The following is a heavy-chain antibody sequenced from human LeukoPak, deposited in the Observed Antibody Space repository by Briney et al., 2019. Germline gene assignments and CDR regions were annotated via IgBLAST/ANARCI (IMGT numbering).Heavy chain of an antibody. Sequence: NPPEALSVTCTHPGGSICSNYGSWIRQSPREGLECIGYTYYSGSTNYNPTLKSRVTISVDTSKNQFSLKLSSVTAADTAVYYCARDPLAYCGGDCQGAFDIWGQGTMVTVSS. CDR1: GGSICSNY. J-gene: IGHJ3*02. CDR3: ARDPLAYCGGDCQGAFDI. D-gene: IGHD2-21*01. CDR2: TYYSGST. V-gene: IGHV4-59*01.